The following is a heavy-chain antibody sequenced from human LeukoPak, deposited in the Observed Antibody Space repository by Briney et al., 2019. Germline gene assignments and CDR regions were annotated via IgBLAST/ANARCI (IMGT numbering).Heavy chain of an antibody. Sequence: SETLSLTCAVYGGSLSGYYWSWIRQPPGKGLEWIGEINHSGSTNYNPSLKSRVTISVDTSKNQFSLKLSSVTAADTAVYYCARGGYDFWSGYFHLFDYWGQGTLVTVSS. J-gene: IGHJ4*02. D-gene: IGHD3-3*01. CDR2: INHSGST. V-gene: IGHV4-34*01. CDR3: ARGGYDFWSGYFHLFDY. CDR1: GGSLSGYY.